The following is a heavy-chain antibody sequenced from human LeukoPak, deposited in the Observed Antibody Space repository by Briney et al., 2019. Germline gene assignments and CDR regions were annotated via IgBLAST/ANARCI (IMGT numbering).Heavy chain of an antibody. V-gene: IGHV1-18*01. J-gene: IGHJ4*02. CDR1: GYTFTSYG. CDR2: ISANNGDT. CDR3: ARESHVSREDS. Sequence: GASVKVSCKDSGYTFTSYGISWVRQAPGQGLEWVGWISANNGDTDYAQKFQARVTMTTDTSTSTAYMELRSLRSDDTAVYYCARESHVSREDSWGQGTLVTVSS. D-gene: IGHD1-26*01.